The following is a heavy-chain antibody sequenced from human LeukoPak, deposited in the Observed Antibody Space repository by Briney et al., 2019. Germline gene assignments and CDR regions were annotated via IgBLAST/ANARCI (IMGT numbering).Heavy chain of an antibody. CDR1: GFTFSGSA. CDR2: ISSSGSTI. J-gene: IGHJ4*02. Sequence: GGSLRLSCAASGFTFSGSAMHWVRQAPGKGLEWVSYISSSGSTIYYADSVKGRFTISRDNAKNSLYLQMNSLRAEDTAVYYCARGSIAAAGIFDYWGQGTLVTVSS. D-gene: IGHD6-13*01. V-gene: IGHV3-48*03. CDR3: ARGSIAAAGIFDY.